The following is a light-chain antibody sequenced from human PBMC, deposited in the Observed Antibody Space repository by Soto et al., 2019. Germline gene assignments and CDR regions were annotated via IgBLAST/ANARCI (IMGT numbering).Light chain of an antibody. CDR1: QSVSSSY. V-gene: IGKV3D-20*02. CDR2: GAS. CDR3: QQHNNWPIT. Sequence: EFVLTQSPVTLSLSPGERATPSCRASQSVSSSYLAWYQQKPGQAPRLLIYGASSRATGIPDRFSGSGSGTEFTLTISSLQSEDFALYFCQQHNNWPITFGQGTRLEIK. J-gene: IGKJ5*01.